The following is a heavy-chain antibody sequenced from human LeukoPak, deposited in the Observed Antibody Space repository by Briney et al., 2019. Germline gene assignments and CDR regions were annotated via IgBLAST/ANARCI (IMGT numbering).Heavy chain of an antibody. J-gene: IGHJ6*02. CDR1: GGSISSYY. Sequence: SETLSLTCTVSGGSISSYYWGWIRQPPGKGLEWIGYIYYSGSTNYNPSLKSRVTISVDTSKNQFSLKLSSVTAADTAVYYCARPSPGGFYGMDVWGQGTTVTVSS. CDR2: IYYSGST. D-gene: IGHD3-16*01. V-gene: IGHV4-59*08. CDR3: ARPSPGGFYGMDV.